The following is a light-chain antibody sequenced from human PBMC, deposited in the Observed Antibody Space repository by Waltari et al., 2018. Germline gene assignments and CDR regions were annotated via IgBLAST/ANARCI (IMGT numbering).Light chain of an antibody. Sequence: QSVLTQAPSESGTPGQPVPIPCSGSSPNTRNNFVYWYKQVPGMAPKLLIYKNDQRPSGVPDRFSGSKSGSSASLAISGLRSEDEADYYCATWDDSLSGPVFGGGTNLTVL. J-gene: IGLJ3*02. V-gene: IGLV1-47*01. CDR1: SPNTRNNF. CDR2: KND. CDR3: ATWDDSLSGPV.